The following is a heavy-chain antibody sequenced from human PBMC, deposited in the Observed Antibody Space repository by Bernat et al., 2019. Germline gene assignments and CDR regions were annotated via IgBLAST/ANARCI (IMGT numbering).Heavy chain of an antibody. CDR2: ISSSSSYI. V-gene: IGHV3-21*01. CDR1: GFTVSSNY. Sequence: EVQLLESGGGLVQPGGSLRLSCAASGFTVSSNYMSWVRQAPGKGLEWVSSISSSSSYIYYADSVKGRFTISRDNAKNSLYLQMNSLRAEDTAVYYCARDIRGYSGYDLSHDAFDIWGQGTMVTVSS. CDR3: ARDIRGYSGYDLSHDAFDI. J-gene: IGHJ3*02. D-gene: IGHD5-12*01.